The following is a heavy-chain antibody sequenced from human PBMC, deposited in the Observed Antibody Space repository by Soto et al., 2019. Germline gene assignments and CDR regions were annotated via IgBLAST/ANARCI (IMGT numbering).Heavy chain of an antibody. V-gene: IGHV4-4*07. D-gene: IGHD3-10*01. Sequence: SETLSLTCNVSGGSISSYYWSWIRQPAGKGLEWIGRIYSSGSTNYNPSLNSRVTMSLDTSKNQLSLRLSSVAAADTAVYYCARDLYASGIWYGMDVWGQGTTVTVSS. CDR2: IYSSGST. CDR3: ARDLYASGIWYGMDV. J-gene: IGHJ6*02. CDR1: GGSISSYY.